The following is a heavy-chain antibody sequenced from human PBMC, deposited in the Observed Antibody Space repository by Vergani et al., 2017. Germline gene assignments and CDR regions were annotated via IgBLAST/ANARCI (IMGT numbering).Heavy chain of an antibody. J-gene: IGHJ4*02. D-gene: IGHD4-11*01. CDR2: IIPFFGTA. CDR1: GGTFSSYS. V-gene: IGHV1-69*12. CDR3: ARAEYSDSVLDY. Sequence: QVQLVQSGAEVKKPGSSVKVSCKASGGTFSSYSINWVRQAPGQGLEWLGAIIPFFGTANYAQHFQGRVTFTADDSTTTAYMALTSLRSQDTAVYFCARAEYSDSVLDYWGKGTQVTVSS.